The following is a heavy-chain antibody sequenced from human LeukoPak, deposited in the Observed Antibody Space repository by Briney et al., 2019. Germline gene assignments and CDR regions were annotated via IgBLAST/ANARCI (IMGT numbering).Heavy chain of an antibody. CDR3: ARDTKRDYGDVRPDFDY. Sequence: PGGSLGLSCAASGFTFSSYSMDWVRQAPGKGLEWVSYISSSSSTIYYADSVKGRFTISRDNAKNSLYLQMNSLRDEDTAVHYCARDTKRDYGDVRPDFDYWGQGTLVTVSS. J-gene: IGHJ4*02. V-gene: IGHV3-48*02. D-gene: IGHD4-17*01. CDR2: ISSSSSTI. CDR1: GFTFSSYS.